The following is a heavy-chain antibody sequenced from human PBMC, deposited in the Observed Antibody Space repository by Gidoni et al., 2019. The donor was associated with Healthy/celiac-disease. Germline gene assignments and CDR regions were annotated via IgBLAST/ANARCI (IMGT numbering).Heavy chain of an antibody. Sequence: EVQLVESGGGLVQPGRSLRLSCAASGFTFDDYAMHWVRQAPGKGLEWVSGISWNSGSIGYADSVKGRFTISRDNAKNSLYLQMNSLRAEDTALYYCAKDLLAEYSSGIDYWGQGTLVTVSS. D-gene: IGHD6-19*01. V-gene: IGHV3-9*01. CDR1: GFTFDDYA. CDR2: ISWNSGSI. J-gene: IGHJ4*02. CDR3: AKDLLAEYSSGIDY.